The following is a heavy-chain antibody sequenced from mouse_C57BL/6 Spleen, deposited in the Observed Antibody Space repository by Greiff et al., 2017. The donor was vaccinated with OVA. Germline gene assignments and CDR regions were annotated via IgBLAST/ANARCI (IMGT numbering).Heavy chain of an antibody. Sequence: VQLQQSGPELVKPGASVKISCKASGYTFTDYYMNWVKQSHGKSLEWIGDINPNNGGTSYNQKFKGKATLTVDKSSSTAYMELRSLTSEDSAVYYCARSKIYFDDWGQGTTLTVSS. V-gene: IGHV1-26*01. CDR1: GYTFTDYY. J-gene: IGHJ2*01. CDR3: ARSKIYFDD. D-gene: IGHD1-3*01. CDR2: INPNNGGT.